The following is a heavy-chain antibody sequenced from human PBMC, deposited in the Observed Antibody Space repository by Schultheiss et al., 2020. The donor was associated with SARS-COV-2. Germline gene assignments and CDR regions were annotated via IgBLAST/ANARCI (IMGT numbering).Heavy chain of an antibody. V-gene: IGHV1-8*02. Sequence: ASVKVSCKASGYTFTGYYMHWVRQAPGQGLEWMGWMNPNSGNTGYAQKFQGRVTMTRNTSISTAYMELSSLRSEDTAVYYCATGVMFDIWGQGTMVTVSS. CDR1: GYTFTGYY. J-gene: IGHJ3*02. CDR2: MNPNSGNT. CDR3: ATGVMFDI.